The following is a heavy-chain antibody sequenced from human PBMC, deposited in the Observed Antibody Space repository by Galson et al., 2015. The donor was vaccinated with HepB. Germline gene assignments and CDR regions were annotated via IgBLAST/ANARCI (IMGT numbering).Heavy chain of an antibody. CDR3: AKDNDGGYYFDY. V-gene: IGHV3-9*01. CDR1: GFTFDDYA. CDR2: ISWNSGVM. D-gene: IGHD4-23*01. Sequence: SLRLSCAASGFTFDDYAMHWVRQAPGKGLEWVSGISWNSGVMAYADSVKGRFTISRDNGKNTLYLQMNSLRAEDTAVYYCAKDNDGGYYFDYWGQGTLVTVSS. J-gene: IGHJ4*02.